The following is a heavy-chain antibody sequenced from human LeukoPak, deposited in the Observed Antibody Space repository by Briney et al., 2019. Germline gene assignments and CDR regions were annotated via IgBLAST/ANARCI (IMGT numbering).Heavy chain of an antibody. CDR3: ARESIVVVTAMDY. V-gene: IGHV3-30-3*01. D-gene: IGHD2-21*02. CDR1: GFTFSSYA. J-gene: IGHJ4*02. CDR2: ISYDGSNK. Sequence: GGSLRLSCAASGFTFSSYAMHWVRQAPGKGLEWVAVISYDGSNKYYADSVKGRFTISRDNSKNTLYLQMNSLRAEDTAVYYCARESIVVVTAMDYWGQGALVTVSS.